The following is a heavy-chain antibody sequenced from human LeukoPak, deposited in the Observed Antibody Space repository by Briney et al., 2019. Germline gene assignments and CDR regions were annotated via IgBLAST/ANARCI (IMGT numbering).Heavy chain of an antibody. CDR2: IYYSGNT. Sequence: SETLSLTCTVSGGSIRSYYWSWIRQPPGKGLEWIGHIYYSGNTNYNPSLKSRVTISVDTSKNQFSLKLSSVTAADTAVYYCARHGYYYDSSGYYYFDYWSQGTLVTVSS. D-gene: IGHD3-22*01. V-gene: IGHV4-59*08. CDR3: ARHGYYYDSSGYYYFDY. CDR1: GGSIRSYY. J-gene: IGHJ4*02.